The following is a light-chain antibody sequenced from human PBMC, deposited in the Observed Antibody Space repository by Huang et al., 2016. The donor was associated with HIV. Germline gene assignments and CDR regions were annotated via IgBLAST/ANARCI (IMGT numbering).Light chain of an antibody. CDR1: QSGSNY. V-gene: IGKV3-11*01. J-gene: IGKJ4*01. Sequence: EIVLTQSPATLSLSAGERATLSGRAIQSGSNYLAWYQQKSGQAPRLLIYDASNRATCIPARFSGSASGTDFTLTISSLEPEDFAIYYCQQRSHWLTFGGGTKVEIK. CDR3: QQRSHWLT. CDR2: DAS.